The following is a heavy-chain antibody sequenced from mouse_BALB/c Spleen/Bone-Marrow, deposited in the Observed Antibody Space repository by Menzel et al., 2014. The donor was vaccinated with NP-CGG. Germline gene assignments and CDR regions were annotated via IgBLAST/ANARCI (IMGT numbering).Heavy chain of an antibody. D-gene: IGHD2-2*01. J-gene: IGHJ1*01. CDR3: TRSGTSWLRRSWYFDV. V-gene: IGHV1S81*02. CDR1: GYTFTSYY. CDR2: INPSNGGT. Sequence: VNLVESGAELVKPGASVKLSCKASGYTFTSYYMYWVKQRPGQGLEWIGEINPSNGGTNFNEKFKSKATLTVDKSSSTAYMQLSSLTSEDSAVYYCTRSGTSWLRRSWYFDVWGAGTTVTVSS.